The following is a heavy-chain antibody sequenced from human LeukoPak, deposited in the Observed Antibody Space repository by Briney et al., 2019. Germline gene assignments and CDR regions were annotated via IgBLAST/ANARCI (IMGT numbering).Heavy chain of an antibody. CDR1: GFTFSSYG. Sequence: PGRSLRLSCAASGFTFSSYGMHWVRQAPGKGLEWVAFIWNDGTNIYYVDSVKGRFFISRDNSKNTLYLEMNSLRVEDTAVYYCARGGYNFDYWGQGTLVTVSS. CDR2: IWNDGTNI. V-gene: IGHV3-33*01. CDR3: ARGGYNFDY. J-gene: IGHJ4*02. D-gene: IGHD1-14*01.